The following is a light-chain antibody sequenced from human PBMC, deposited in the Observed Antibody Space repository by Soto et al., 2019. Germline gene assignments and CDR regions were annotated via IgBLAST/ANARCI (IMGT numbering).Light chain of an antibody. J-gene: IGLJ1*01. Sequence: QSALTQPRSVSGSPGQSVTISCTGTSSDVGRYNYVSWYQQHPGKAPKLMIYDVSERPSGVPDRFSGSKSGNTASLTISGLQAEEDADYYCCSYEGNYVYVFGTGTKVNVL. CDR1: SSDVGRYNY. CDR3: CSYEGNYVYV. CDR2: DVS. V-gene: IGLV2-11*01.